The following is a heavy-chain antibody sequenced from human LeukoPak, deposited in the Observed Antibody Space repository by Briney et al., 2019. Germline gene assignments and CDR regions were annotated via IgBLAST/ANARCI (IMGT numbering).Heavy chain of an antibody. CDR1: GFTFSNYA. D-gene: IGHD4-23*01. Sequence: GGSLRLSCAASGFTFSNYAMSRVRQAPGKRLEWVSSLSDSGGDTNYADSVKGRFTISRDNSKNTPYLQMNSLRAEDTAVYYCAKHLAYGGNSPFDYWGQGTLVTVSS. CDR2: LSDSGGDT. V-gene: IGHV3-23*01. CDR3: AKHLAYGGNSPFDY. J-gene: IGHJ4*02.